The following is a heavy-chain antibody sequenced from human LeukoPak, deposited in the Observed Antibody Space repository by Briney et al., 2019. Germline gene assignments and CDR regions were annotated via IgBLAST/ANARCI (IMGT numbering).Heavy chain of an antibody. CDR1: GGSFSSGSYY. Sequence: SETLSLTCTVSGGSFSSGSYYWSWIRQPPGKGLEWIGYIYYSGSTNYNPSLKSRVTISVDTSKNQFSLKLSSVTAADTAVYYCAREAQDSRDDAFDIWGQGTMVTVSS. J-gene: IGHJ3*02. CDR3: AREAQDSRDDAFDI. V-gene: IGHV4-61*01. CDR2: IYYSGST. D-gene: IGHD3-22*01.